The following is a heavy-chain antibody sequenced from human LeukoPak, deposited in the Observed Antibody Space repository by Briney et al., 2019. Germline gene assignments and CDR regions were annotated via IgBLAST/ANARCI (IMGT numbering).Heavy chain of an antibody. CDR1: GFTFSSYA. V-gene: IGHV3-23*01. CDR3: ARLDCSSTSCYTGHSFDY. Sequence: GGSLRLSCAASGFTFSSYAMSWVRQAPEKGREWVSAISGSGGSTYYTDSVKGRFTISRDNSKNTLYLQMNSLRAEDTAVYYCARLDCSSTSCYTGHSFDYWGQGTLVTVSS. D-gene: IGHD2-2*02. CDR2: ISGSGGST. J-gene: IGHJ4*02.